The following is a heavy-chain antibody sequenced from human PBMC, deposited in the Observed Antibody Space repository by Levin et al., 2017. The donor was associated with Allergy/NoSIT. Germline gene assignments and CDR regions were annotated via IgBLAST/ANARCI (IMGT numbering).Heavy chain of an antibody. CDR3: ARVWEAAAGRDYAFDI. Sequence: GGSLRLSCAASGFTFSDYYMSWIRQAPGKGLEWVSYISSSGSTIYYADSVKGRFTISRDNAKNSLYLQMNSLRAEDTAVYYCARVWEAAAGRDYAFDIWGQGTMVTVSS. CDR1: GFTFSDYY. V-gene: IGHV3-11*01. CDR2: ISSSGSTI. J-gene: IGHJ3*02. D-gene: IGHD6-13*01.